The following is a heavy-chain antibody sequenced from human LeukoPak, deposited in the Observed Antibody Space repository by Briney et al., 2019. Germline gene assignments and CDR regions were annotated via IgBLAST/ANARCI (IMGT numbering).Heavy chain of an antibody. CDR1: GGSISSYY. CDR3: ARWRREIDP. D-gene: IGHD3-3*01. V-gene: IGHV4-59*01. CDR2: IYYSGST. J-gene: IGHJ5*02. Sequence: SETLSLTCTVSGGSISSYYWSWNRQPPGKGLEWIGYIYYSGSTNYNPSLKSRVTISVDTSKNQFSLKLSSVTAADTAVYYCARWRREIDPWGQGTLVTVSS.